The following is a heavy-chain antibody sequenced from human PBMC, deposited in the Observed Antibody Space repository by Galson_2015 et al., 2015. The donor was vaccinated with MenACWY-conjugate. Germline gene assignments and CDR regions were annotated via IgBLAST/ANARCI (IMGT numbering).Heavy chain of an antibody. V-gene: IGHV4-4*02. D-gene: IGHD3-3*01. CDR1: GGSISSSNW. CDR2: IYHSGST. Sequence: SEPLSLTCAVSGGSISSSNWWRWVRQPPGKGLEWIGEIYHSGSTNYNTSLKRRVSISVDKSTNQFSLKLSSVTAADTAVYYCARRGPGSDFWSGYYSFDYWGQGTLVTVSS. CDR3: ARRGPGSDFWSGYYSFDY. J-gene: IGHJ4*02.